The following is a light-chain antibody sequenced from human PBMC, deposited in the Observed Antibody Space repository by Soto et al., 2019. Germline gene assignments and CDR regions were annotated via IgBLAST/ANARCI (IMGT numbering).Light chain of an antibody. CDR2: GAS. J-gene: IGKJ1*01. V-gene: IGKV3-15*01. Sequence: EIVMTQSPATLSVSPGERATLSCRASQSVSSNLAWYQQKPGQAPRLLIYGASTRATGIPARFSGSGSGTEFTLNISSLQSEDFAVYYCQQYNNWTPWTFGQGTKV. CDR3: QQYNNWTPWT. CDR1: QSVSSN.